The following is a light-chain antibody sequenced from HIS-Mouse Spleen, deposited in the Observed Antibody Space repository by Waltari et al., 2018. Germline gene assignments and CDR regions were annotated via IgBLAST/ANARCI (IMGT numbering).Light chain of an antibody. CDR3: SSYAGSNNVV. V-gene: IGLV2-8*01. CDR1: SSDVGGYNS. CDR2: EVS. J-gene: IGLJ2*01. Sequence: QSALTQPPSASGSPGQSVTISCTGTSSDVGGYNSVSWYQQHPGKAPNLMIYEVSKRPSGVPDRFSGSKSGNTASLTVSGLQAEDEADYYCSSYAGSNNVVFGGGTKLTVL.